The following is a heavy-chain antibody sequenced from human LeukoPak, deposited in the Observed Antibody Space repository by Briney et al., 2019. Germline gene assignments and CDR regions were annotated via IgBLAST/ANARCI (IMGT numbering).Heavy chain of an antibody. V-gene: IGHV4-39*07. CDR1: GDSLDSSSYY. Sequence: PSETLSLTCTVSGDSLDSSSYYWGWIRQPPGKGLEWIGSIYYSGSTYYNPSLKSRVTISVDTSKNQFSLKLSSVTAADTAVYYCARLAGIYTPLDPWGQGTLVTVS. CDR3: ARLAGIYTPLDP. CDR2: IYYSGST. D-gene: IGHD1-14*01. J-gene: IGHJ5*02.